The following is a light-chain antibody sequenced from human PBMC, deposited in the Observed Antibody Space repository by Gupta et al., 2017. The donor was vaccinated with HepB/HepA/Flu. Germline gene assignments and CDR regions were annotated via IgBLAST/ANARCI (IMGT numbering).Light chain of an antibody. J-gene: IGKJ1*01. V-gene: IGKV2-24*01. CDR2: KSS. CDR3: KQAKQFPRT. Sequence: DIVMTQTPLSSPVTLGQPASISCRSSESLLHNNGNTYLSWIHQRPGQPPRLLIYKSSNRGSGVPDRFSGSGAGRYFTLKISRVEAEDVGIYYCKQAKQFPRTFGQGTKVEIK. CDR1: ESLLHNNGNTY.